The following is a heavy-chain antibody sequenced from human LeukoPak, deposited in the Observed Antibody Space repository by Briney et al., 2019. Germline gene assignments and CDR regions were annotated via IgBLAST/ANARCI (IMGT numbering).Heavy chain of an antibody. Sequence: SETLSLTYAVYGGSFSGYYWSWIRQPPGKGLEWIGEINHSGSTNYNPSLKSRVTISVDTSKNQFSLKLSSVTAADTAVYYCARDKATTVTKGWFDPWGQGTLVTVSS. CDR3: ARDKATTVTKGWFDP. V-gene: IGHV4-34*01. CDR1: GGSFSGYY. J-gene: IGHJ5*02. CDR2: INHSGST. D-gene: IGHD4-17*01.